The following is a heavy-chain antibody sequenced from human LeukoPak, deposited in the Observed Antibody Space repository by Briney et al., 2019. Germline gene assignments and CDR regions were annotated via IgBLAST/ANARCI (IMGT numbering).Heavy chain of an antibody. CDR3: ARDALWLGELPLSY. Sequence: GGSLRLSCAASGFTFSSYSMNWVRQAPGKGLEWVSSISSSSSYIYYADSVKGRFTISRDNAKNSLYLQMNSLRAEDTAVYYCARDALWLGELPLSYWGQGPLVTVSS. CDR1: GFTFSSYS. D-gene: IGHD3-10*01. J-gene: IGHJ4*02. CDR2: ISSSSSYI. V-gene: IGHV3-21*01.